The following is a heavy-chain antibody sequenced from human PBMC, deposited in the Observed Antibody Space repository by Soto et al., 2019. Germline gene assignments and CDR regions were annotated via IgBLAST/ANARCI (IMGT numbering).Heavy chain of an antibody. CDR3: ARLTSGYSYGPVGY. D-gene: IGHD5-18*01. V-gene: IGHV4-59*08. CDR2: ISYSGRS. Sequence: SETLSLTCTVSGGSVTSYYWSWIRQPPGKGLEWIGYISYSGRSNYSPSLRSRVTISIDTSKNQFSLKLTSVTAADTAIYYCARLTSGYSYGPVGYWGQGTLVTVSP. CDR1: GGSVTSYY. J-gene: IGHJ4*02.